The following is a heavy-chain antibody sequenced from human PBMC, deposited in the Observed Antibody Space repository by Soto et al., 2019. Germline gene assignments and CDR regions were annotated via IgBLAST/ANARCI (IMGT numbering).Heavy chain of an antibody. CDR2: IYYSGGT. Sequence: PSETLSLTCTVSGGSISSYYWSWIRQPPGKGLERIGYIYYSGGTNYNPSLKSRVTISVATSKNQFSLKLSSVTAADTAVYYCARRYGDYFDFWGQGTLVT. CDR3: ARRYGDYFDF. J-gene: IGHJ4*02. V-gene: IGHV4-59*08. CDR1: GGSISSYY. D-gene: IGHD4-17*01.